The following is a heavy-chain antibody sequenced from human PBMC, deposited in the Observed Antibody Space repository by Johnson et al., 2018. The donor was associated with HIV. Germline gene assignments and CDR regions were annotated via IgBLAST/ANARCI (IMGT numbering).Heavy chain of an antibody. D-gene: IGHD3-3*01. J-gene: IGHJ3*02. CDR1: GFTFSSYA. CDR2: ISYDGSNK. Sequence: QVQLVESGGGVVQPGRSLRLSCAASGFTFSSYAMHWVRQAPGKGLDWVAVISYDGSNKYYADSVKGRFTISRDNSKNALYLQMNSLRTEDTAMYYCAKTIVGVVSDALDIWGQGTMVIVSS. V-gene: IGHV3-30-3*02. CDR3: AKTIVGVVSDALDI.